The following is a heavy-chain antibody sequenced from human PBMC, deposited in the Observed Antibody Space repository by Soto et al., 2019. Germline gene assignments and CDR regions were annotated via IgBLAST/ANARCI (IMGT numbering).Heavy chain of an antibody. CDR1: GYTFTTFW. CDR2: IDPGDTYA. V-gene: IGHV5-10-1*01. D-gene: IGHD2-2*01. J-gene: IGHJ5*02. CDR3: ARIYCTTTTCDSRFDP. Sequence: PGESLKISCTGFGYTFTTFWISWVRQMPGKGLEWMGRIDPGDTYATYSLAFQGHVTISADKATSTAYLQWSSLKASDTAMYFCARIYCTTTTCDSRFDPWGQGTLVTVS.